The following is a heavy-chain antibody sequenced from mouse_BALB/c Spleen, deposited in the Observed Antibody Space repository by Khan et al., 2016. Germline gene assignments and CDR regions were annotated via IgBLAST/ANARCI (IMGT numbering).Heavy chain of an antibody. CDR3: ARVGITTGDY. D-gene: IGHD2-4*01. V-gene: IGHV3-2*02. J-gene: IGHJ2*01. CDR2: ISYSGST. Sequence: VQLQQSGPGLVKPSQSLSLTCTVTGYSITSDYAWNWIRKFPGNQLEWMGYISYSGSTSYHPSLKSRISITRDTSKNKFFLQLNSVPTEDTATYYCARVGITTGDYWGQGTTLTVSS. CDR1: GYSITSDYA.